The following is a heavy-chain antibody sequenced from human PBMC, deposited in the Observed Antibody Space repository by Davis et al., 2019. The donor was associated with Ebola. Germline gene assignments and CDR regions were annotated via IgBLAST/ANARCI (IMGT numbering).Heavy chain of an antibody. CDR3: VRHSGDDLVFDY. J-gene: IGHJ4*02. D-gene: IGHD4-17*01. CDR1: GGSISSSSYY. V-gene: IGHV4-39*01. CDR2: IYYSGYT. Sequence: SETLSLTCTVSGGSISSSSYYWGWIRQPPGKGLEWIGSIYYSGYTYYNPSLKSRVTIYVDTSKNQFSLRLNSVTAADTAVYYCVRHSGDDLVFDYWGQGTLVSVSS.